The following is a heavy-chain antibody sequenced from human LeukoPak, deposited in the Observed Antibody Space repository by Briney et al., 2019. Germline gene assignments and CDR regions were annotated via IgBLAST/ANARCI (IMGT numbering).Heavy chain of an antibody. Sequence: SQTLSLTCAISGDSFSTNSATWNWIRQSPSRGLEWLGRTYYRSKWYNDYAVSVKSRITINPDTSKNQFSLQLNSVTPEDTAVYYCARDQGLGRYAFDIWGQGTMVTVSS. CDR3: ARDQGLGRYAFDI. D-gene: IGHD7-27*01. V-gene: IGHV6-1*01. CDR2: TYYRSKWYN. J-gene: IGHJ3*02. CDR1: GDSFSTNSAT.